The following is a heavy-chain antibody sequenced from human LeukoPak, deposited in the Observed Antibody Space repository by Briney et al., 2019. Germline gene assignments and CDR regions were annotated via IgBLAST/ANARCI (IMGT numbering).Heavy chain of an antibody. CDR1: GGSISSSSYY. CDR3: ARVDLAARITFDY. J-gene: IGHJ4*02. D-gene: IGHD6-6*01. V-gene: IGHV4-39*07. Sequence: SETLSLTCTVSGGSISSSSYYWGWIRQPPGKGLEWIGSIYYSGSTYYNPSLKSRVTISVDTSKNQFSLKLSSVTAADTAVYYCARVDLAARITFDYWGQGTLVTVSS. CDR2: IYYSGST.